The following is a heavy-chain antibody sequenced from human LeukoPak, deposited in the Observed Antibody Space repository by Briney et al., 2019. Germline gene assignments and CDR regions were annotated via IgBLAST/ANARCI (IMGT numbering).Heavy chain of an antibody. CDR2: IYYSGST. CDR1: GGSISSSSYY. CDR3: AGVVPAAPSPYYYYGMDV. Sequence: SETLSLTCTVSGGSISSSSYYCGWIRQPPGKGLEWIGSIYYSGSTYYNPSLKSRVTISVDTSKNQFSLKLSSVTAADTAVYYCAGVVPAAPSPYYYYGMDVWGQGTTVTVSS. D-gene: IGHD2-2*01. V-gene: IGHV4-39*07. J-gene: IGHJ6*02.